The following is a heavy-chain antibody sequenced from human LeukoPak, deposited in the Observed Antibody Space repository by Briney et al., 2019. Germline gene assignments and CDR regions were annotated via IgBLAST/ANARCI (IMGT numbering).Heavy chain of an antibody. CDR2: IYSGGST. Sequence: SGGSLRLSCAASGLTVSSNYMSWVRQAPGKGLEWVSVIYSGGSTYYADSVKGRFTISRDNSKNTLYLQMNSLRAEDTAVYYCARIDSSGYYPDYWGQGTLVTVSS. D-gene: IGHD3-22*01. CDR1: GLTVSSNY. V-gene: IGHV3-53*01. J-gene: IGHJ4*02. CDR3: ARIDSSGYYPDY.